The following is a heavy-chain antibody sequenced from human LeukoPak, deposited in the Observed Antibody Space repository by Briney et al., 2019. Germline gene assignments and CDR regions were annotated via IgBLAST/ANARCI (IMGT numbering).Heavy chain of an antibody. CDR2: IYTSGST. CDR3: ARDVGAGRDGYNDAFDI. D-gene: IGHD5-24*01. J-gene: IGHJ3*02. CDR1: GGSISSYY. Sequence: SETLSLTCTVSGGSISSYYWSWLRQPAGKGMEWIGRIYTSGSTNYNPSLKSRVTMSVDTSKSQFSQKLSSVTAADTAVYYCARDVGAGRDGYNDAFDIWGQGTMVTVSS. V-gene: IGHV4-4*07.